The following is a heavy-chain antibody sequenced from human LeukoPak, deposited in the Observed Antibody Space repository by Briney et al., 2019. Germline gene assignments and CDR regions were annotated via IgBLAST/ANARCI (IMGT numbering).Heavy chain of an antibody. Sequence: EGSLRLSCAASGFTFSSYWMHWVRQTPGKGLVWVSDINSDGRATNYADSVKGRFTISRDNAQNTLYLQMNSLRAEDTAVYYCARGTALQDYWGQGTLVTVSS. D-gene: IGHD2/OR15-2a*01. CDR2: INSDGRAT. CDR1: GFTFSSYW. J-gene: IGHJ4*02. CDR3: ARGTALQDY. V-gene: IGHV3-74*01.